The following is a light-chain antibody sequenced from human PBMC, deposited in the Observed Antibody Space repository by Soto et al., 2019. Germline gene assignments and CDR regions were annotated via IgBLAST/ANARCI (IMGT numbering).Light chain of an antibody. CDR3: QSFDRSLRVV. CDR1: SSNIGAGYA. V-gene: IGLV1-40*01. CDR2: ANT. J-gene: IGLJ3*02. Sequence: QSVLTQPPSVSGAPGQRVTISCTGSSSNIGAGYAVHWYQHLPGTAPKLLIYANTNRPSGIPDRFSGSESGTAASLAITGPQAEYEAVYYCQSFDRSLRVVFGGGTKLTVL.